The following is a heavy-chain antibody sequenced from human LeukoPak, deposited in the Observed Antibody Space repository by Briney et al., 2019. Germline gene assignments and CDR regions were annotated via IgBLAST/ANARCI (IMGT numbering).Heavy chain of an antibody. Sequence: SVKVSCKASGGTFSSYAISWVRQAPGQGLEWMGGIIPIFGTANYAQKFQGRVTITADESASTAYMELSSLRSEDTAVYYCARDETVVPYLAQNTGYYYYGMDVWGQGTTVTVSS. V-gene: IGHV1-69*13. CDR1: GGTFSSYA. CDR2: IIPIFGTA. J-gene: IGHJ6*02. CDR3: ARDETVVPYLAQNTGYYYYGMDV. D-gene: IGHD2/OR15-2a*01.